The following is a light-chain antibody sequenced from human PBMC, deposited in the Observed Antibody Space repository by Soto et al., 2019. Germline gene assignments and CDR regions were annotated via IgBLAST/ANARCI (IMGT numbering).Light chain of an antibody. J-gene: IGKJ2*01. CDR3: QQYYSTPMYT. CDR2: WAS. CDR1: QSVSSN. V-gene: IGKV3-15*01. Sequence: EIVMTQSPATLSVSPGERATLSCRASQSVSSNLAWYQQKPGQPPKLLIYWASTRESGVPDRFSGSGSGTDFTLTISSLQAEDVAVYYCQQYYSTPMYTFGQGTKLEIK.